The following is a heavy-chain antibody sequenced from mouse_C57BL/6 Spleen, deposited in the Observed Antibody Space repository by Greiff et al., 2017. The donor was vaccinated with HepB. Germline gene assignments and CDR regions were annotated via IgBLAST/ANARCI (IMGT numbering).Heavy chain of an antibody. J-gene: IGHJ1*03. V-gene: IGHV5-9-1*02. CDR1: GFTFSSYA. CDR3: TRELRWYFDV. Sequence: EVKLMESGEGLVKPGGSLKLSCAASGFTFSSYAMSWVRQTPEKRLEWVAYISSGGDYIYYADTVKGRFTISRDNARNTLYLQMSSLKSEDTAMYYCTRELRWYFDVWGTGTTVTVSS. CDR2: ISSGGDYI.